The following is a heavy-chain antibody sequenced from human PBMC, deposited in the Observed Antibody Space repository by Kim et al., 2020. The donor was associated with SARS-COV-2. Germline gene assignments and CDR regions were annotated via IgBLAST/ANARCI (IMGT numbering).Heavy chain of an antibody. V-gene: IGHV3-43*01. CDR3: AKDIFESAAAGKPPLYYGMDV. D-gene: IGHD6-13*01. Sequence: GGSLRLSCAASGFTFDDYTMHWVRQAPGKGLEWVSLISWDGGSTYYADSVKGRFTISRDNSKNSLYLQMNSLRTEDTALYYCAKDIFESAAAGKPPLYYGMDVWGQGTTVTVSS. CDR2: ISWDGGST. J-gene: IGHJ6*02. CDR1: GFTFDDYT.